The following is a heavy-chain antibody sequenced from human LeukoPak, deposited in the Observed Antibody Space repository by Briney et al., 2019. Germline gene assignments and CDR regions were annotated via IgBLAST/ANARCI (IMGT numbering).Heavy chain of an antibody. D-gene: IGHD3-10*01. V-gene: IGHV3-7*05. CDR3: ARDRPDRGANYFDY. J-gene: IGHJ4*01. CDR2: IKQDGGEK. CDR1: GFTFSSYW. Sequence: GGSLRPSCAASGFTFSSYWMSWGRQAPGKGLEWVANIKQDGGEKYYVDSVKGRFTISRDNAKNSLYLQMNSLRAEDTAVYYCARDRPDRGANYFDYWGQGTLPTVSS.